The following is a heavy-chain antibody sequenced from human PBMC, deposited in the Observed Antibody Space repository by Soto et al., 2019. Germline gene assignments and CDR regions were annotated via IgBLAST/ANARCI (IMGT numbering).Heavy chain of an antibody. D-gene: IGHD2-21*02. Sequence: SETLSLTCSVSGASVRSSRFYWGWIRQTPGKGLEWIGSIVSSGAMHPNPSLRSRIDISLDSSQNKLSLDLFSVTAADTSVYYCARQETASGSHYLSPFCHWGQGILVTVSS. V-gene: IGHV4-39*01. CDR2: IVSSGAM. J-gene: IGHJ4*02. CDR1: GASVRSSRFY. CDR3: ARQETASGSHYLSPFCH.